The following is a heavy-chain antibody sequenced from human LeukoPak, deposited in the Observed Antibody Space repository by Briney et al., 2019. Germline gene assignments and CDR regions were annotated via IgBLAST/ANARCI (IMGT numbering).Heavy chain of an antibody. Sequence: SVKVSCKASARTFSSYAISWVRQAPGQGLEWMGGIIPIFGTANYAQKFQGRVTITADKSTSTAYMELSSLRSEDTAVYYCASPGDGDYWDYWGQGTLVTVSS. CDR1: ARTFSSYA. D-gene: IGHD7-27*01. CDR3: ASPGDGDYWDY. CDR2: IIPIFGTA. V-gene: IGHV1-69*06. J-gene: IGHJ4*02.